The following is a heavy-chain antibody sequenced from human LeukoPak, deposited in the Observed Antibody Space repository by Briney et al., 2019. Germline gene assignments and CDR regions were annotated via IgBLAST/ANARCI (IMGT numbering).Heavy chain of an antibody. Sequence: KPSETLSLTCAVYGGSFSGYYWSWIRQPPGKGLEWIGEINHSGSTNYNPSHKSRVTISVDTSKNQFSLKLSSVTAADTAVYYCARRRDGYKRLWDYWGQGTLVTVSS. CDR3: ARRRDGYKRLWDY. CDR2: INHSGST. V-gene: IGHV4-34*01. CDR1: GGSFSGYY. J-gene: IGHJ4*02. D-gene: IGHD5-24*01.